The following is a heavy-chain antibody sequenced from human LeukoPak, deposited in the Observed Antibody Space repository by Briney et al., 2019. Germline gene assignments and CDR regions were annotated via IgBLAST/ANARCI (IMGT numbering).Heavy chain of an antibody. CDR3: ARLPHQYCDGDCYFDS. J-gene: IGHJ4*02. Sequence: GESLKISCKGSGYSFTSYWIGWVRQMPGKGLEWMGIIYPGDSETRYSPSFQGQVTISADKSISTACVQWSSLKASDTAMYYCARLPHQYCDGDCYFDSWGQGTLVTVSS. V-gene: IGHV5-51*01. CDR1: GYSFTSYW. CDR2: IYPGDSET. D-gene: IGHD2-21*02.